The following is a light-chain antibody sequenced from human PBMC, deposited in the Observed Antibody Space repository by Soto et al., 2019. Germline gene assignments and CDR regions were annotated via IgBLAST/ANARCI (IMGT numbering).Light chain of an antibody. CDR1: QSVSSN. J-gene: IGKJ1*01. CDR2: GAS. CDR3: QQNDDSLGP. Sequence: EIMITKSPATLSVSPGERATLSCRASQSVSSNLAWYQQKPGQAPRLLIYGASTRATGIPARFSGSGSGTEFTLTISSLQSEDVAVYYCQQNDDSLGPFGQVSKVAIK. V-gene: IGKV3D-15*01.